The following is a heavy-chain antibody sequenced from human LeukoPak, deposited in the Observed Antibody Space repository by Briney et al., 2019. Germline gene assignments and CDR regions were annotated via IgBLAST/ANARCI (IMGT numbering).Heavy chain of an antibody. D-gene: IGHD1-7*01. CDR1: GFTFSSNS. CDR2: ISSSSSYI. CDR3: ARDLLAGTTSGVY. V-gene: IGHV3-21*01. J-gene: IGHJ4*02. Sequence: PGGCLRLSCAASGFTFSSNSMSWVRQAPGKLLEWVSSISSSSSYIYYADSVKGRFTISRDNAKHSLYLQMNCLRAKDTSVYYCARDLLAGTTSGVYWGQGTLVTVSS.